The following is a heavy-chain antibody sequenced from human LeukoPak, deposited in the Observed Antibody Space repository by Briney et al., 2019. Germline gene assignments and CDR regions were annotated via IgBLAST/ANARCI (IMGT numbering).Heavy chain of an antibody. CDR1: GYTFTSCG. J-gene: IGHJ4*02. Sequence: ASVKVSCKASGYTFTSCGISWVRQAPGQGLEWMGGIIPIFGTANYAQKFQGRVSMTTDTSTSTAYMELRSLRSDDTAVYYCARAPPQFDWLLYFDYRGQGTLVTVSS. CDR2: IIPIFGTA. D-gene: IGHD3-9*01. V-gene: IGHV1-18*01. CDR3: ARAPPQFDWLLYFDY.